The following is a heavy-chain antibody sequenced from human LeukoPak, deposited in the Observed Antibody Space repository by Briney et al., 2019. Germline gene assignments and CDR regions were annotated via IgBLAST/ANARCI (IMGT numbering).Heavy chain of an antibody. D-gene: IGHD3-3*01. CDR1: VGSISSSNW. Sequence: PSETPSLTCAVSVGSISSSNWWSWVRQPPGKGLEWIGEIYHSGSTNYNPSLKSRVTISVDKSKNQFSLKLSSVTAADTAVYYCARLGRNYDFWSGYIFDYWGQRTLVTVSS. V-gene: IGHV4-4*02. CDR2: IYHSGST. J-gene: IGHJ4*02. CDR3: ARLGRNYDFWSGYIFDY.